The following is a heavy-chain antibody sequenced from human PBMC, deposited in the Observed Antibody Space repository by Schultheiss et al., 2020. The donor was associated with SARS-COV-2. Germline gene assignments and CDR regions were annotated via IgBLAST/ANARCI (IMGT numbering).Heavy chain of an antibody. Sequence: SQTLSLTCTVSGGSISSGGYYWSWIRQHPGKGLEWIGSIYHSGSTYYNPSLKSRVTISVDTSKNQFSLKLSSVTAADTAVYYCARLDGGKRWFDPWGQGTLVTVSS. CDR2: IYHSGST. J-gene: IGHJ5*02. CDR3: ARLDGGKRWFDP. V-gene: IGHV4-39*07. CDR1: GGSISSGGYY. D-gene: IGHD4-23*01.